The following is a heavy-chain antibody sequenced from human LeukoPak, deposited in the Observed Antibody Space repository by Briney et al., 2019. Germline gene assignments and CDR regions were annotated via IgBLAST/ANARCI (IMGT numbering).Heavy chain of an antibody. J-gene: IGHJ2*01. CDR3: AKIGGAYTRYFDL. V-gene: IGHV3-53*01. D-gene: IGHD2/OR15-2a*01. CDR1: GFTVSSNY. CDR2: IYSGGST. Sequence: GGSLRLSCAASGFTVSSNYMSWVRQAPGKGLEWVSVIYSGGSTYYADSVKGRFTISRDNLENTVYLQMNSLSAEDTAVYYCAKIGGAYTRYFDLWGRGTLVTVSS.